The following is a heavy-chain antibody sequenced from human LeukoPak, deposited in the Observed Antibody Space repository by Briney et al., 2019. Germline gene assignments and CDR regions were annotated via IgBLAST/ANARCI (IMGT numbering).Heavy chain of an antibody. CDR1: GGSISSSSYY. CDR2: IYYSGST. J-gene: IGHJ4*02. D-gene: IGHD4-17*01. CDR3: ARASHDYGDYSHFDY. V-gene: IGHV4-39*07. Sequence: SETLSLTCTVSGGSISSSSYYWGWIRQPPGTGLEWIGSIYYSGSTNYNPSLKSRVTIAVDKSKNQFSLKLSSVTAADTAVYYCARASHDYGDYSHFDYWGQGTLVTVSS.